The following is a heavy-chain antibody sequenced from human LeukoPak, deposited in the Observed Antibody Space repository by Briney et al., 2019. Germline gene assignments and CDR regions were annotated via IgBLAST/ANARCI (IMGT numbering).Heavy chain of an antibody. CDR1: GFSFTNYW. CDR2: INQDGSER. J-gene: IGHJ4*02. D-gene: IGHD6-25*01. Sequence: GGSLRLSCAASGFSFTNYWMSWVRQAPGMGLEWVAIINQDGSERYYVDSVKGRFTVSRDSAKNSLYLQMNSLRVEDTAVYYCARDKITAASTNDYWGQGTLVTVSS. CDR3: ARDKITAASTNDY. V-gene: IGHV3-7*01.